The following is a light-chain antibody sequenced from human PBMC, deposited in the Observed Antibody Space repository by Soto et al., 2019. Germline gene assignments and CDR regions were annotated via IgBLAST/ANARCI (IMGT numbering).Light chain of an antibody. Sequence: ETVLTQSPATLSLSPGERATLSCRASQSISRDLAWYQQKPGQPPRLLICDVSNRATGVPARFSGSGSGTDFTLTISSLEPEDFAVYYCQQSNNWPLTFGQGTKVELK. CDR1: QSISRD. CDR3: QQSNNWPLT. CDR2: DVS. V-gene: IGKV3-11*01. J-gene: IGKJ1*01.